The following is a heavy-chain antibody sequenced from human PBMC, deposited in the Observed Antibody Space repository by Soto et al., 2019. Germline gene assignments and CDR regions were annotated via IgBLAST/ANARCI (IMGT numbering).Heavy chain of an antibody. CDR2: LYSGST. CDR3: VRRGSGHTFDY. CDR1: GASISRGGFH. D-gene: IGHD3-10*01. V-gene: IGHV4-39*01. J-gene: IGHJ4*02. Sequence: QLQLQESGPGLVKPSETLSLTCAVSGASISRGGFHWGWIRQPPGQGLEWIGSLYSGSTYYNPSLKGRVTISADTSKNQFSLTLSSVTAADTAVYYFVRRGSGHTFDYWGQGTLVTVSS.